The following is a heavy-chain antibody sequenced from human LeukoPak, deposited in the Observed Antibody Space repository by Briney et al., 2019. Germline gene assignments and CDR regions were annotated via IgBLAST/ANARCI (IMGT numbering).Heavy chain of an antibody. CDR2: ISYDGSNK. J-gene: IGHJ4*02. CDR1: GFTFNCCS. CDR3: ARSNVDDYGDYVSSYYFDY. D-gene: IGHD4-17*01. Sequence: GGSLRLSCAASGFTFNCCSMSWVRQAPGKGLEWVAVISYDGSNKYYADSVKGRFTISRDNSKNTLYLQMNSLRAEDTAVYYCARSNVDDYGDYVSSYYFDYWGQGTLVTVSS. V-gene: IGHV3-30*03.